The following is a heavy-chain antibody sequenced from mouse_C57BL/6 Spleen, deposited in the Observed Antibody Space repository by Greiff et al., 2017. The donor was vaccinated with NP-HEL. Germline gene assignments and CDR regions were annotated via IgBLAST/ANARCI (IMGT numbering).Heavy chain of an antibody. CDR1: GFTFSDYY. CDR2: INYDGSST. V-gene: IGHV5-16*01. D-gene: IGHD3-3*01. CDR3: ARDAVFDY. J-gene: IGHJ2*01. Sequence: EVNVVESEGGLVQPGSSMKLSCTASGFTFSDYYMAWVRQVPEKGLEWVANINYDGSSTYYLDSLKSRFIISRDNAKNILYLQMSSLKSEDTATYYCARDAVFDYWGQGTTLTVSS.